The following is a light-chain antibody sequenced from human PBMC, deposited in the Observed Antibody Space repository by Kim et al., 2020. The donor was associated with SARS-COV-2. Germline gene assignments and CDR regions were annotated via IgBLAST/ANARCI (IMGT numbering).Light chain of an antibody. J-gene: IGKJ5*01. CDR1: QEIRND. CDR2: GAS. V-gene: IGKV1-17*01. CDR3: LQHNTYPIT. Sequence: ASVGDRVTITCRASQEIRNDLGWYQQNPGRAPKRLIYGASSLQSGVPSRFSGSGSGTEFTLTISSMQTEDFATYFCLQHNTYPITFGQGTRLEIK.